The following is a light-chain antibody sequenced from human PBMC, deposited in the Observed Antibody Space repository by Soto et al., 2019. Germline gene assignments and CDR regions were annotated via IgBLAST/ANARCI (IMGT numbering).Light chain of an antibody. J-gene: IGKJ4*01. CDR2: GAS. CDR3: QEYNNWHPIT. Sequence: EIVLTQSPATLSFSPGERATLSCRASQSISSKLAWYQQKPGQAPRLLIYGASTRATGIPVRFSGSGSGTEFTLTITSLQSEDFAVYYCQEYNNWHPITFGGGTKVDIK. CDR1: QSISSK. V-gene: IGKV3-15*01.